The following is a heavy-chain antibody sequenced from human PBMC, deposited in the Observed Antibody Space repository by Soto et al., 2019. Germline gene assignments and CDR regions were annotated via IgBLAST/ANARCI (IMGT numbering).Heavy chain of an antibody. D-gene: IGHD3-22*01. CDR3: ARDEGDDSSGYYDVNY. V-gene: IGHV1-69*13. Sequence: SVKVSCKASGGTYRNYAVNWVRQAPGEGLEWMGGIIPISGTTNYAQKFQGRVTITADESTSTAYMELRRLRSEDTAVYFCARDEGDDSSGYYDVNYWGQGTLVTVSS. CDR1: GGTYRNYA. J-gene: IGHJ4*02. CDR2: IIPISGTT.